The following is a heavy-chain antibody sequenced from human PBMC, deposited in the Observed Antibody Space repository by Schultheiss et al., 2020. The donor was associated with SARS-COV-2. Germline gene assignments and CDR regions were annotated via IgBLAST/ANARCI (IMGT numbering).Heavy chain of an antibody. Sequence: GSLKISCKGSGYTSTNFWISWVRQMPGKGLEWMGNIDPSDSQTNYSPSFQGQVTISADKSISTAYLQWSSLKASDTAMYYCVTSVSYYFDYWGQGTLVTVSS. V-gene: IGHV5-10-1*04. D-gene: IGHD3-10*01. J-gene: IGHJ4*02. CDR3: VTSVSYYFDY. CDR1: GYTSTNFW. CDR2: IDPSDSQT.